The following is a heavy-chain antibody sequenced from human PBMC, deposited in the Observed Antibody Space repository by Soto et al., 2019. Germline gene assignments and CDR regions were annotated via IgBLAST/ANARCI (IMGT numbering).Heavy chain of an antibody. Sequence: GGSLRLSCAASGFTFSSYSMNWVRQAPGKGLEWVSYISSSSSTIYYADSVKGRFTISRDNAKNSLYLQMNSLRDEDTAVYYCARDRLKKRIAVAGYYYYGMDVWGQGTTVTVSS. CDR1: GFTFSSYS. V-gene: IGHV3-48*02. CDR2: ISSSSSTI. J-gene: IGHJ6*02. CDR3: ARDRLKKRIAVAGYYYYGMDV. D-gene: IGHD6-19*01.